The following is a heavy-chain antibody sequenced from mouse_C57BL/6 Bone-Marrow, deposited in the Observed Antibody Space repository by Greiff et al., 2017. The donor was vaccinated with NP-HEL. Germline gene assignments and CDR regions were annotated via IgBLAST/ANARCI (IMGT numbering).Heavy chain of an antibody. CDR3: TSDRAYGPN. Sequence: VQLQQSGTVLARPGASVKMSCKTSGYTFTSSWMHWVKQRPGQGLEWIGAIYPGNSATSYTQKFKGKAKLTAVTSASTTYMELSSLTNEDCAVDYFTSDRAYGPNWGQGTTLTVSS. CDR1: GYTFTSSW. V-gene: IGHV1-5*01. D-gene: IGHD1-1*01. J-gene: IGHJ2*01. CDR2: IYPGNSAT.